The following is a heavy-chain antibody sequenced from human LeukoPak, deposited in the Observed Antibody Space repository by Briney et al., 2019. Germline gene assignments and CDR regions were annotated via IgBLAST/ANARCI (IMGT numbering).Heavy chain of an antibody. CDR3: ARIPQYYYYYMDV. J-gene: IGHJ6*03. D-gene: IGHD2-2*02. Sequence: SETLSLTCTVSGDSISNYYWNWIRQPAGQGLEWIGRIYSSGSTNYNPSLKTRLTMSVDTSKNQFSLKLSSVTAADTAVYYCARIPQYYYYYMDVWGKGTTVTVSS. CDR1: GDSISNYY. V-gene: IGHV4-4*07. CDR2: IYSSGST.